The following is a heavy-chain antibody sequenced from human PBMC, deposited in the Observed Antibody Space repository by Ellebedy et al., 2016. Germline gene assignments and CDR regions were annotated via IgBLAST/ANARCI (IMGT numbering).Heavy chain of an antibody. V-gene: IGHV4-30-2*01. D-gene: IGHD6-6*01. CDR3: ARGGPSIAARGAYY. J-gene: IGHJ4*02. Sequence: SETLSLTCAVSGGSISSGGYSWSWIRQPPGKGLEWIGYIYHSGSTYYNPSLKSRVTISVDRSNNQFSLKLSSVTAADPAVYYCARGGPSIAARGAYYWGQGTLVTVSS. CDR1: GGSISSGGYS. CDR2: IYHSGST.